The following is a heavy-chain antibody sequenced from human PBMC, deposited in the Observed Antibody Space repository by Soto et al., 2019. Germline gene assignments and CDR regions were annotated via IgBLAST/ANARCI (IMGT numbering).Heavy chain of an antibody. J-gene: IGHJ4*02. V-gene: IGHV3-74*01. Sequence: EVRLEESGGGLVQPGGSLRLSCAASGFTFDSYWMYWVRQAPGKGLVWVSRVNSDGSITTYADSVKGRFTISRDNAKNYLSLQMNNLRVEDTAVYYCATSYGAVVISPYFFDYWGQGALVTVSS. CDR2: VNSDGSIT. D-gene: IGHD2-21*01. CDR1: GFTFDSYW. CDR3: ATSYGAVVISPYFFDY.